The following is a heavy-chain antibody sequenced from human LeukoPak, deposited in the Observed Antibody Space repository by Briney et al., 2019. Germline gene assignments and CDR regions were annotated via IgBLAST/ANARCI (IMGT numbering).Heavy chain of an antibody. CDR1: GFTFSSYS. CDR2: ISSSSSYI. D-gene: IGHD3-3*01. V-gene: IGHV3-21*01. CDR3: ARDPHYDFWSGEEVYYFDY. Sequence: PGGSLRLSCAASGFTFSSYSMNWVRQAPGKGLEWVSSISSSSSYIYYADSVKGRFTISRDNAKNSLYLQMNSLRAEDTAVYYCARDPHYDFWSGEEVYYFDYWGQGTLVTVSS. J-gene: IGHJ4*02.